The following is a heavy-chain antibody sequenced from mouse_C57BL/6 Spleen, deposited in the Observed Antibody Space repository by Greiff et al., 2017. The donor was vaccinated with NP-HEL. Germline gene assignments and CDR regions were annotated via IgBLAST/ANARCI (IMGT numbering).Heavy chain of an antibody. V-gene: IGHV1-59*01. CDR3: ARKCITTVVSYFDY. CDR2: IDPSDSYT. Sequence: QVQLQQPGAELVRPGTSVKLSCKASGYTFTSYWMHWVKQRPGQGLEWIGVIDPSDSYTTYNQKFKGKATLTVDTSSSTAYMQLSSLTSEDSAVYYCARKCITTVVSYFDYWGQGTTLTVSS. D-gene: IGHD1-1*01. CDR1: GYTFTSYW. J-gene: IGHJ2*01.